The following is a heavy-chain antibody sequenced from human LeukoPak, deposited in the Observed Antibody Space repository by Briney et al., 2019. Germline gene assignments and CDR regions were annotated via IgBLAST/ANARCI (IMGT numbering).Heavy chain of an antibody. J-gene: IGHJ3*02. V-gene: IGHV1-69*05. CDR2: IIPIFGTA. CDR1: GGTFSGYA. Sequence: SVKVSCKASGGTFSGYAISWVRQAPGRGLEWMGGIIPIFGTANYAQKFQGRVTITTDESTSTAYMELSSLRSEDTAVYYCARGSGSYYFNDAFDIWGQGTMVTVSS. D-gene: IGHD1-26*01. CDR3: ARGSGSYYFNDAFDI.